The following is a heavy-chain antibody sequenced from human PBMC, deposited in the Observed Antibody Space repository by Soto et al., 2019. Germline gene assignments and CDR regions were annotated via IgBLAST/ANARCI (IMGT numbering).Heavy chain of an antibody. Sequence: SETLSLTCTVSGGSISSGDYYWSWIRQPPGKGLGWIGYIYYSGSTYYNPSLKSRVTISVDTSKNQFSLKLSSVTAADTAVYYCARVGGFGATTIDYWGQGTLVTVSS. D-gene: IGHD3-10*01. V-gene: IGHV4-30-4*01. CDR2: IYYSGST. J-gene: IGHJ4*02. CDR3: ARVGGFGATTIDY. CDR1: GGSISSGDYY.